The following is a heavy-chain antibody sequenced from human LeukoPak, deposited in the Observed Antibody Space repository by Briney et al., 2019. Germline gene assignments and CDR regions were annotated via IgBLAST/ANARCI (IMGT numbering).Heavy chain of an antibody. Sequence: GGSLRLSCAASGFTFSNHAMHWVRQAPGKGLEWVVVISYDGTNKYYADSVKGRFTISRDNSKNTLYLQMNSLRVEDTAVYYCARRSFCSGDRCQLYYYYAMDVWGQGTTVTVSS. D-gene: IGHD2-15*01. V-gene: IGHV3-30-3*01. CDR1: GFTFSNHA. CDR2: ISYDGTNK. CDR3: ARRSFCSGDRCQLYYYYAMDV. J-gene: IGHJ6*02.